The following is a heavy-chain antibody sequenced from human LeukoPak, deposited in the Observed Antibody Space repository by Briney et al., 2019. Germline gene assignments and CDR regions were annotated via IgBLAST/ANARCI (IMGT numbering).Heavy chain of an antibody. J-gene: IGHJ5*02. CDR2: INSDGSGT. CDR3: AREMRDSYYDFWSGYYEEDNWFDP. D-gene: IGHD3-3*01. V-gene: IGHV3-74*01. CDR1: GFTFSSYW. Sequence: QPGGSLRLSCAASGFTFSSYWMHWVRQAPGKGLVWVSRINSDGSGTSYADSVKGRFTISRDNAKNTLYLQMNSLRAGDTAVYYCAREMRDSYYDFWSGYYEEDNWFDPWGQGTLVTVSS.